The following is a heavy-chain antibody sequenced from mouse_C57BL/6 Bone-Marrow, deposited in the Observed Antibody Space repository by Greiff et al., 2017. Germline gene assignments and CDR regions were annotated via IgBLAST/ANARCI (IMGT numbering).Heavy chain of an antibody. Sequence: QVQLQQPGAELVKPGASVKVSCKASGYTFTSYWMHWVKQRPGQGLEWIGRIHPSDSDTNYNQKFKGKATLTVDKSSSTAYMQLSSLTSEDSAVYYCAIRPGYGENYAMDHWGQGTSVTVSS. D-gene: IGHD3-2*02. CDR1: GYTFTSYW. J-gene: IGHJ4*01. CDR3: AIRPGYGENYAMDH. V-gene: IGHV1-74*01. CDR2: IHPSDSDT.